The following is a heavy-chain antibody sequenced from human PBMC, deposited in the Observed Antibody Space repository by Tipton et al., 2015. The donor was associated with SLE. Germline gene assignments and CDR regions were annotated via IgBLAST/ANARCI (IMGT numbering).Heavy chain of an antibody. D-gene: IGHD1-26*01. CDR2: ITGSSSTI. CDR3: AKEVGATH. CDR1: GASISSFY. J-gene: IGHJ4*02. Sequence: LSLTCTVSGASISSFYWSWIRQAPGKGLEWISYITGSSSTIYYADSVKGRFTISRDNAKNSVYLQMNTLRDEDTAVYYCAKEVGATHWGQGTLVTVSS. V-gene: IGHV3-48*02.